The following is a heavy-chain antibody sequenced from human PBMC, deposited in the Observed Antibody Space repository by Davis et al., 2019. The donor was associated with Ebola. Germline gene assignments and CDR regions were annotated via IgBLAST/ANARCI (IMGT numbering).Heavy chain of an antibody. V-gene: IGHV3-23*01. CDR3: AKETTATTDFDY. Sequence: GESLKISCAASGFIFRNYVMNWVRQAPGKGLEWVSSLSGNLIYTNYADSVKGRFTISRDNSKYTLYLQMNSLRREDSAMYYCAKETTATTDFDYWGQGTLVTVSS. D-gene: IGHD4-17*01. J-gene: IGHJ4*02. CDR1: GFIFRNYV. CDR2: LSGNLIYT.